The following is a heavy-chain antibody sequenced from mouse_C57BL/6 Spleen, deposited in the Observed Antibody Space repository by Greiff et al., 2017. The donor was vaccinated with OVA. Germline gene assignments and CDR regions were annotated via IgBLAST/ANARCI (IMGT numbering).Heavy chain of an antibody. J-gene: IGHJ4*01. V-gene: IGHV1-64*01. Sequence: QVQLQQPWAELVKPGASVKLSCKASGYTFTSYWMHWVKQRPGQGLEWIGMIHPNSGSTNYNEKFKSKATLTVDKSSSTAYMQLSSLTSEDSAVYYCARSGYGNYYAMDYWGQGTSVTVSS. CDR3: ARSGYGNYYAMDY. CDR2: IHPNSGST. CDR1: GYTFTSYW. D-gene: IGHD2-1*01.